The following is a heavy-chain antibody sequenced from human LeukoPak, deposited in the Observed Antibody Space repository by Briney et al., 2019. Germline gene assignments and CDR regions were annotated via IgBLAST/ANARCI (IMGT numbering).Heavy chain of an antibody. CDR1: GGSFSGYY. V-gene: IGHV4-34*01. CDR2: INHSGST. Sequence: SETLSLTCAVYGGSFSGYYWSWIRQPPGKGLEWIGEINHSGSTNYNPSLKSRVTISVDTSKNQFSLKLSSVTAADTAVYYCARHRDDFWSGYYKHFDYWGQGTLVTVSS. D-gene: IGHD3-3*01. J-gene: IGHJ4*02. CDR3: ARHRDDFWSGYYKHFDY.